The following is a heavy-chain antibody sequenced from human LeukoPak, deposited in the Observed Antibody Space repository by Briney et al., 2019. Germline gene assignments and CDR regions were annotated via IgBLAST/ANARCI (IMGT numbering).Heavy chain of an antibody. V-gene: IGHV4-39*01. Sequence: PSETLSLTCTVSGGSISSSSYYWGWFRQPPGKGLEWIGSIYYSGSTYYNPSLKSRVNISVDTSKNQFSLQLSSVTAADTAVYYCAGPPSLGITGTPPGYWGQGTLVTVSS. D-gene: IGHD1-7*01. CDR3: AGPPSLGITGTPPGY. CDR1: GGSISSSSYY. J-gene: IGHJ4*02. CDR2: IYYSGST.